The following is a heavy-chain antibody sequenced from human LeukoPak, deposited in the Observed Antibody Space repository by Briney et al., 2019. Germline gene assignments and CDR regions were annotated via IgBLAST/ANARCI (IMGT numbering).Heavy chain of an antibody. CDR1: GGSISSHY. V-gene: IGHV4-59*11. J-gene: IGHJ5*02. Sequence: SETLSLTCTVSGGSISSHYWSWIRQPPGKGLEWIGYIYYSGTTNYNPSLKSRVTISVDTSKNQFSLKLSSVTAADTAVYYCARAGAPYFPFWFDPWGQGTLVTVSS. CDR3: ARAGAPYFPFWFDP. CDR2: IYYSGTT. D-gene: IGHD2/OR15-2a*01.